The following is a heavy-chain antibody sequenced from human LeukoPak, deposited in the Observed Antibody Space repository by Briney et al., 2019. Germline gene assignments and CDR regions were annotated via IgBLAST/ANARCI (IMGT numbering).Heavy chain of an antibody. V-gene: IGHV3-74*01. D-gene: IGHD5-24*01. CDR1: GFTFSSYW. CDR3: AKDGRDGRNHPSYYFDY. CDR2: INSDGSST. Sequence: PGGSLRLSCAASGFTFSSYWMHWVRQAPGKGLVWVSRINSDGSSTSYADSVKGRFIISRDNSKNTLYLQMNSLRAEDTAVYYCAKDGRDGRNHPSYYFDYWGQGTLVTVSS. J-gene: IGHJ4*02.